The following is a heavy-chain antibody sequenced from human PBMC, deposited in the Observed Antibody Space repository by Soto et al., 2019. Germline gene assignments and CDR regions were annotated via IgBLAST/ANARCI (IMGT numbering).Heavy chain of an antibody. CDR3: ARDGNGMDV. V-gene: IGHV4-59*01. CDR1: GGSISSYY. J-gene: IGHJ6*02. Sequence: PSETLSLTCTVSGGSISSYYWSWIRQPPGKGLEWIGYIYYSGSTNYNPSLTSRVTISVDTSKNQFSLKLSSVTAADTAVYYCARDGNGMDVWGQGTTVTVSS. CDR2: IYYSGST.